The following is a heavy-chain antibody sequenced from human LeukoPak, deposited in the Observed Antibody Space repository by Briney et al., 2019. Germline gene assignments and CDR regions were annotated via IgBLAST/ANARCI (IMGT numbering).Heavy chain of an antibody. CDR1: GGPISSYY. J-gene: IGHJ3*02. CDR3: ARDRSSSSAFDI. V-gene: IGHV4-59*01. D-gene: IGHD6-6*01. Sequence: PSETLSLPCTVSGGPISSYYGSWIRQPPGKGLEGIGYIYYSGSTNYNPSLKSRVTISVDTSKNQFSLKLSSVTAADTAVYYCARDRSSSSAFDIWGQGTMVTVSS. CDR2: IYYSGST.